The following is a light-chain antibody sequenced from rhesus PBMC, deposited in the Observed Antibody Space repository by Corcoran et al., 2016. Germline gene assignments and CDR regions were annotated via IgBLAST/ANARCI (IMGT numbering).Light chain of an antibody. Sequence: QAVLTQSRSVSGSPGQSVTISCTGTSSDIGGYNYVSWYQQHPGTAPKLMIYEVSKRPSGVSDRFSGSKSGNTASLTISGLQAEDEADYYCSSYAGSNTYIFGAGTRLTVL. J-gene: IGLJ1*01. CDR3: SSYAGSNTYI. CDR2: EVS. CDR1: SSDIGGYNY. V-gene: IGLV2-32*02.